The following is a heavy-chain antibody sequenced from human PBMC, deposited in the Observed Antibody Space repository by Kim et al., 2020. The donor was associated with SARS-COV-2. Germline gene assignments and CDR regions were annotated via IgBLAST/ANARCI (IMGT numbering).Heavy chain of an antibody. Sequence: SETLSLTCTVSGGSISSSSYYWGWIRQPPGQGLEWIGSIYYSGSTYSYLFLKSRVTMSVATSKNQFSLKLISATAADTSVYYCARHAPYSGRVYFLDWG. CDR3: ARHAPYSGRVYFLD. J-gene: IGHJ4*01. D-gene: IGHD6-13*01. V-gene: IGHV4-39*01. CDR2: IYYSGST. CDR1: GGSISSSSYY.